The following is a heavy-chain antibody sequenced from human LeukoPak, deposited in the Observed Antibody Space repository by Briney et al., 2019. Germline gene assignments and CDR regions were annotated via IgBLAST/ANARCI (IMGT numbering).Heavy chain of an antibody. V-gene: IGHV3-30-3*01. Sequence: SCKASGGTFSSYAMHWVRQAPGKGLEWVAVISYDGSNKYYADSVKGRFTISRDNSKNTLYLQMNSLRAEDTAVYYCAREAYSSSFGYWGQGTLVTVSS. D-gene: IGHD6-6*01. CDR3: AREAYSSSFGY. CDR2: ISYDGSNK. J-gene: IGHJ4*02. CDR1: GGTFSSYA.